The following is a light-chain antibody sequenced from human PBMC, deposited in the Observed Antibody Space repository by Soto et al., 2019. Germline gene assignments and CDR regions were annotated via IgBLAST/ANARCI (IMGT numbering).Light chain of an antibody. CDR3: QQFDNLPLT. V-gene: IGKV1-33*01. Sequence: DIQMTQSPSSLSASVGDRVTITCQASQDIANYLKWYQQKPGKAPTLLIFDASNLETGVPSRFSGSGYGTKFSFTISSLQSEDIGTYYWQQFDNLPLTFGPGTKVDIK. CDR2: DAS. J-gene: IGKJ3*01. CDR1: QDIANY.